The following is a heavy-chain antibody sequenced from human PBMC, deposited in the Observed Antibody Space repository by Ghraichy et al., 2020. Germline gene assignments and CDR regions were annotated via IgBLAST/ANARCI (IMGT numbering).Heavy chain of an antibody. CDR2: ISWNSGSI. CDR1: GFTFDDYA. V-gene: IGHV3-9*01. D-gene: IGHD6-13*01. CDR3: AKDRGIAAAGTDYYYYYGMDV. J-gene: IGHJ6*02. Sequence: GGSLRLSCAASGFTFDDYAMHWVRQAPGKGLEWVSGISWNSGSIGYADSVKGRFTISRDNAKNSLYLQMNSLRAEDTALYYCAKDRGIAAAGTDYYYYYGMDVWGQGTTVTVSS.